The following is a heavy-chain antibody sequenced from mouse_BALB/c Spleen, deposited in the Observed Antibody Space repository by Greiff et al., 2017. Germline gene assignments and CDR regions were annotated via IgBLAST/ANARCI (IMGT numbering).Heavy chain of an antibody. D-gene: IGHD2-3*01. CDR3: VRNLYDGYYDY. CDR1: GFSLTSYD. V-gene: IGHV2-9-2*01. Sequence: VKLVESGPGLVAPSQSLSITCTVSGFSLTSYDISWIRQPPGKGLEWLGVIWTGGGTNYYSAFMSRLSISKDNSKSQVFLKMNSLQTDDTAIYYCVRNLYDGYYDYWGQGTTLTVSS. J-gene: IGHJ2*01. CDR2: IWTGGGT.